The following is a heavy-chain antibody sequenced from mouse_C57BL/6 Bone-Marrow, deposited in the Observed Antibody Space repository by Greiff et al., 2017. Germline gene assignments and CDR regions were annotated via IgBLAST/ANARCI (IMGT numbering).Heavy chain of an antibody. Sequence: VQLQQSGPGLVQPSQSLSITCTVSGFSLTSYGVHWVRQSPGKGLEWLGVIWRGGSTDYNAAFMSRLSITKDNSKSQVFFKMNSLQADDTALYYCAKKEGNYYAMDYWGQGTSVTVSS. CDR2: IWRGGST. V-gene: IGHV2-5*01. CDR1: GFSLTSYG. CDR3: AKKEGNYYAMDY. D-gene: IGHD2-14*01. J-gene: IGHJ4*01.